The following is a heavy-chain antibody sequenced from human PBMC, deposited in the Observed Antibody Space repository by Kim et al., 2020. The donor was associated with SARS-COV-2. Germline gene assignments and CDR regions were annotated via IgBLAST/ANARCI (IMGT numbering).Heavy chain of an antibody. V-gene: IGHV1-2*04. CDR3: AREHDILTGSGFDP. D-gene: IGHD3-9*01. CDR1: GYTFTGYY. CDR2: INPNSGGT. J-gene: IGHJ5*02. Sequence: ASVKVSCKASGYTFTGYYMHWVRQAPGQGLEWMGWINPNSGGTNYAQKFQGWVTMTRDTSISTAYMELSRLRSDDTAVYYCAREHDILTGSGFDPWGQGTLVTVSS.